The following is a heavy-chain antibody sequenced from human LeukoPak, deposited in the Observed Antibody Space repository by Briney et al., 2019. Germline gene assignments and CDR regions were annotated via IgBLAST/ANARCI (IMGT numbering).Heavy chain of an antibody. CDR1: GFTFSSYS. D-gene: IGHD4-17*01. V-gene: IGHV3-21*01. Sequence: GGSLRPSCAASGFTFSSYSMNWVRQAPGKGLEWVSSISSSSSYIYYADSVKGRFTISRDNAKNSLYLQMNSLRAEDTAVYYCARTPNGDYAFDYWGQGTLVTVSS. CDR2: ISSSSSYI. J-gene: IGHJ4*02. CDR3: ARTPNGDYAFDY.